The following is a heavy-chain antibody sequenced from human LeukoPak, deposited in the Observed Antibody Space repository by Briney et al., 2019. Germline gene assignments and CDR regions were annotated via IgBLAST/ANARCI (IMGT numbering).Heavy chain of an antibody. CDR2: MNTDGSIT. Sequence: GGSLRLSCVVSGFTFSSYWMRWVRQAPGKGLVWVSRMNTDGSITTYADSVKGRFTISRDNAKNTLYLQMNSLRAEDTAVYYCARGVGTTNPPEDYWGQGTLLTVSS. D-gene: IGHD1-26*01. J-gene: IGHJ4*02. CDR3: ARGVGTTNPPEDY. CDR1: GFTFSSYW. V-gene: IGHV3-74*01.